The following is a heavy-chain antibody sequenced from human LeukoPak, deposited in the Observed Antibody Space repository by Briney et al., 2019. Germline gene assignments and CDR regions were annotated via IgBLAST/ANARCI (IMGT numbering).Heavy chain of an antibody. CDR1: GGSFSGYY. CDR2: INHSGST. Sequence: SETLSLTCAVYGGSFSGYYWSWIRQPPGKGLEWIGEINHSGSTNYNPSLKSRVTISVDTSKNQFSLKLSSVTAADTAVYYCARGWYDSSGYSEYYFDYWGQGTLVTVPS. D-gene: IGHD3-22*01. J-gene: IGHJ4*02. V-gene: IGHV4-34*01. CDR3: ARGWYDSSGYSEYYFDY.